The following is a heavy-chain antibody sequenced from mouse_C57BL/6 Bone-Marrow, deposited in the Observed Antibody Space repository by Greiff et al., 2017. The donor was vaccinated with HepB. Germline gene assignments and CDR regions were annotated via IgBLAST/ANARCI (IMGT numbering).Heavy chain of an antibody. CDR2: ISDGGSYT. Sequence: EVKLVESGGGLVKPGGSLKLSCAASGFTFSSYAMSWVRQTPEKRLEWVATISDGGSYTYYPDNVKGRFTISRDNAKNNLYLQMSHLKSEDTAMYYCARDPSITTVVAYNWYFDVWGTGTTVTVSS. J-gene: IGHJ1*03. V-gene: IGHV5-4*01. CDR1: GFTFSSYA. D-gene: IGHD1-1*01. CDR3: ARDPSITTVVAYNWYFDV.